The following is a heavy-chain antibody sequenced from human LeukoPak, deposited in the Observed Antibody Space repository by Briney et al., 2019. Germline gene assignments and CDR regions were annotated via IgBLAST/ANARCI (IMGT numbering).Heavy chain of an antibody. D-gene: IGHD3-10*01. CDR2: INGDGSST. J-gene: IGHJ2*01. CDR3: ARGRGWYFDL. Sequence: GGSLRLSCAASGFTFSSYWMHWVRQAPGKGLVWVSRINGDGSSTNYADSVKGRFTISRDNAKNSLYLQMNSLRVEDTAVYYCARGRGWYFDLWGRGTLVTVSS. V-gene: IGHV3-74*01. CDR1: GFTFSSYW.